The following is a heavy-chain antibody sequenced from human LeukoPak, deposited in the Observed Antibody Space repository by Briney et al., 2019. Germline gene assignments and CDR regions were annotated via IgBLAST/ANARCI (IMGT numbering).Heavy chain of an antibody. J-gene: IGHJ4*02. CDR3: ASLSLGHY. D-gene: IGHD6-6*01. CDR1: GFTVSNNY. CDR2: IYSGGST. Sequence: GGSLRLSCAASGFTVSNNYMSWVRQAPGKGLEWVSVIYSGGSTYYADSVKGRFTISRDTSKNTLSLQMNSLRAEDTAVYHCASLSLGHYWGQGTLVTVSS. V-gene: IGHV3-53*01.